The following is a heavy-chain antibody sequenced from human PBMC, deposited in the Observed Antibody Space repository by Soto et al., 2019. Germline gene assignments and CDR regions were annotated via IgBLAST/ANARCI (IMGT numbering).Heavy chain of an antibody. CDR3: ARDVTMVRGVIWSYYMDV. Sequence: GGSLRLSCAASGFSFSAYNMNWVRQAPGKGLEWVSSIGSSGSTIYDAESVKGRFTISRDNAKNSLYLEMNSLRVEDTAVYYCARDVTMVRGVIWSYYMDVWGKGTTVTVSS. J-gene: IGHJ6*03. CDR2: IGSSGSTI. V-gene: IGHV3-48*01. D-gene: IGHD3-10*01. CDR1: GFSFSAYN.